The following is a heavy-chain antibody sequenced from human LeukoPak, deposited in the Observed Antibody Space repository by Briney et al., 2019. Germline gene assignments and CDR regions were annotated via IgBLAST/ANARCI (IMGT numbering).Heavy chain of an antibody. V-gene: IGHV3-74*01. CDR2: NNSDGSST. D-gene: IGHD3-22*01. Sequence: GGSLRLSCAASGFTFSTYWMHWVRQAPGKGLVWVSRNNSDGSSTSYADSVKGRFTISRDNAKNTLYLQMNSLRAEDTVVYYCARRDSSGYYISNWFDPWGQGTLVTVSS. CDR3: ARRDSSGYYISNWFDP. J-gene: IGHJ5*02. CDR1: GFTFSTYW.